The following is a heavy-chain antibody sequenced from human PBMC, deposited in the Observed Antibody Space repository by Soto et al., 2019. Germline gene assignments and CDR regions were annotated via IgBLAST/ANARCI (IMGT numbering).Heavy chain of an antibody. CDR1: GGILSHYA. D-gene: IGHD6-19*01. J-gene: IGHJ4*02. Sequence: QVQLVQSGAEVKKPGSSVKVSCKASGGILSHYAVSCVRQAPGQGLEWLGGTLPISGATDYAQKFKGRVTITADESTNTAYMELNSLRSEDTAGYYCGTGDSSDTGDHWGPGTLVTVSS. CDR3: GTGDSSDTGDH. CDR2: TLPISGAT. V-gene: IGHV1-69*01.